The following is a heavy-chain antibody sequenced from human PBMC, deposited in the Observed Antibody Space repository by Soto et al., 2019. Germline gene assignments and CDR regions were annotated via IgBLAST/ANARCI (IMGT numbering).Heavy chain of an antibody. V-gene: IGHV4-4*02. CDR3: ATLPPRIVVVVLPIPT. J-gene: IGHJ4*02. CDR1: GASISSTNW. D-gene: IGHD2-15*01. Sequence: QVQLQESGPRLVKPSGTLSLTCAVSGASISSTNWWTWVRQPPGKGLEWIGEIYHTGSTKYNPSLKSRVTISRDKSNTQFSLNLSSVTAADTAVYYCATLPPRIVVVVLPIPTWGQGTLVTVSS. CDR2: IYHTGST.